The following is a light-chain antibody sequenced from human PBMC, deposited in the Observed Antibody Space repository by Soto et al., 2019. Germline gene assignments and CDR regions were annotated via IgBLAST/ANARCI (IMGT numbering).Light chain of an antibody. Sequence: DIQMTQSPSSLSASVGDRVTLTCRASQSIRRYLNWYQQKPGKAPKLLIYKASTLKSGVPSRFSGSGSGTEFTLTISSLQPDDFATYYCQHYNSYSEAFGQGTKVDIK. J-gene: IGKJ1*01. CDR1: QSIRRY. V-gene: IGKV1-5*03. CDR2: KAS. CDR3: QHYNSYSEA.